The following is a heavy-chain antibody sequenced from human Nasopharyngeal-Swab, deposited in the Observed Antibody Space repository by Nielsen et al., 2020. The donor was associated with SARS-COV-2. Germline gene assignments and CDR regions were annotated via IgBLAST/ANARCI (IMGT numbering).Heavy chain of an antibody. Sequence: WVRQAPGQGLEWMGWINAGNGNTKYSQKFQGRVTITRDTSASTAYMELSSLRSEDTAVYYCARDPTYDFWSGYYGGNWFDPWGQGTLVTVSS. J-gene: IGHJ5*02. V-gene: IGHV1-3*01. CDR2: INAGNGNT. CDR3: ARDPTYDFWSGYYGGNWFDP. D-gene: IGHD3-3*01.